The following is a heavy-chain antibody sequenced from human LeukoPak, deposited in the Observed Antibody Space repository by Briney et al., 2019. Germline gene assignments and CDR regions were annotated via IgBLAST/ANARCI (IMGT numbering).Heavy chain of an antibody. CDR1: GYTFTSYD. CDR3: ARDFDWLLSTDY. D-gene: IGHD3-9*01. V-gene: IGHV1-8*01. CDR2: MNPNSGNT. J-gene: IGHJ4*02. Sequence: GASVKVSCKASGYTFTSYDINWVRQATGQGLAWMGWMNPNSGNTGYAQKFQGRVTMTRNTSISTAYMELSSLRSEDTAVYYCARDFDWLLSTDYWGQGTLVTVPS.